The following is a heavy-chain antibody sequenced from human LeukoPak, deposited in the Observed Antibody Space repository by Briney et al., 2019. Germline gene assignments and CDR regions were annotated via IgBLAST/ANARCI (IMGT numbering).Heavy chain of an antibody. D-gene: IGHD3-10*01. Sequence: KPSETLSLTCAVYGVSFSGYYWSWIRQPPGKGLEWIGEINHSGSTNYNPSLKSRVTISVDTSKNQFSLKLSSVTAADTAVYYCARGGYYGSGNDFRFDPWGQGTLVTVSS. J-gene: IGHJ5*02. CDR3: ARGGYYGSGNDFRFDP. CDR1: GVSFSGYY. CDR2: INHSGST. V-gene: IGHV4-34*01.